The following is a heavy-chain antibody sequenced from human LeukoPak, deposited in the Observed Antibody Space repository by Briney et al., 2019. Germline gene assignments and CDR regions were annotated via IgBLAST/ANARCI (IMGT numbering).Heavy chain of an antibody. V-gene: IGHV1-2*02. CDR3: ARVYGSGSLLHHYYYYMDV. Sequence: ASVKVSCKASGYTFTGYYMHWVRQAPGQGLEWMGWINPNSGGTNYAQKFQGRVTMTRDTSISTAYTELSRLRSDDTAVYYCARVYGSGSLLHHYYYYMDVWGKGTTVTVSS. D-gene: IGHD3-10*01. CDR1: GYTFTGYY. J-gene: IGHJ6*03. CDR2: INPNSGGT.